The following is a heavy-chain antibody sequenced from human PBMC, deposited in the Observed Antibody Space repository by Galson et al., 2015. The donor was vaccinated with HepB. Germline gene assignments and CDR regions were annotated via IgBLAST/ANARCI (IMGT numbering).Heavy chain of an antibody. J-gene: IGHJ2*01. V-gene: IGHV3-21*01. CDR3: ARVWYYYDSSGYYPPEDWYFDL. D-gene: IGHD3-22*01. CDR2: ISSSSSYI. Sequence: SLRLSCAASGFTFSSYSMNWVRQAPGKGLEWVSSISSSSSYIYYADSVKGRFTISRDNAKNSLYLQTNSLRAEDTAVYYCARVWYYYDSSGYYPPEDWYFDLWGRGTLVTVSS. CDR1: GFTFSSYS.